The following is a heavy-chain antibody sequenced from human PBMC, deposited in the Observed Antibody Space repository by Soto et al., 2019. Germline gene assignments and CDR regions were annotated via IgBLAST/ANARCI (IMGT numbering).Heavy chain of an antibody. CDR3: GGGSSRTRHFDY. D-gene: IGHD1-26*01. Sequence: EVQLVESGGGLVQPGGSLRLSCAASGFTFSSYWMNWVRQAPGKGLEWVANIKQDGSEKYYVDSVKGRFTISRDNAKNSLYLQMNGLRAEDTAVYCCGGGSSRTRHFDYWGQGTLVTVSS. J-gene: IGHJ4*02. CDR1: GFTFSSYW. CDR2: IKQDGSEK. V-gene: IGHV3-7*01.